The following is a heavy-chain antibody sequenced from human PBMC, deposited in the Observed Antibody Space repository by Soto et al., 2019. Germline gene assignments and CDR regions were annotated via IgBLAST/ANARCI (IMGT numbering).Heavy chain of an antibody. J-gene: IGHJ4*02. D-gene: IGHD3-16*01. CDR1: GFTFSNDG. Sequence: QVQLVESGGGVVQPGRSLRLSCVASGFTFSNDGMQWVRQAPGKGLEWVAVVSSDGGTSIYRDSVKGRFTASRDNSKNTLYLQMNSLRDEDTAVYYCTREFKNDYWFFEDWGQGTLVTVSS. CDR2: VSSDGGTS. V-gene: IGHV3-30*03. CDR3: TREFKNDYWFFED.